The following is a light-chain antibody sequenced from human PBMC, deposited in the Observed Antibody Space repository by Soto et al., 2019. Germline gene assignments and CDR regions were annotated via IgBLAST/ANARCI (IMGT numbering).Light chain of an antibody. CDR1: QSVSSY. CDR3: QQSYRAVT. J-gene: IGKJ5*01. Sequence: QMLQSPSSLSASVGDRISITCRASQSVSSYLNWYQQSPGKAPXXRIYAASHLQTGVPSRLRGTGSATHFTLTISSMQPEDFATYYCQQSYRAVTFGQGTRLENK. CDR2: AAS. V-gene: IGKV1-39*01.